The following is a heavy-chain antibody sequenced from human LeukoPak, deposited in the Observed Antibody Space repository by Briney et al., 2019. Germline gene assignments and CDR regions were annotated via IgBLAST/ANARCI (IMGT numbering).Heavy chain of an antibody. J-gene: IGHJ5*02. CDR3: ARRSGYDYENWFDP. D-gene: IGHD5-12*01. CDR1: GGSISTYY. V-gene: IGHV4-59*08. Sequence: SETLSLTCTVSGGSISTYYWSWIRQPPGKGLEWIGYIYYSGSINYNPSLKSRVTISVDTSKNQFSLRLSSVTAADTAVYYCARRSGYDYENWFDPWGQGTLVTVSS. CDR2: IYYSGSI.